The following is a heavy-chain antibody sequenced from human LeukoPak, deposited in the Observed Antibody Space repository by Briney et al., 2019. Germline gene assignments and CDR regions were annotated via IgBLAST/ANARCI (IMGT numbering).Heavy chain of an antibody. CDR2: ISPSDSDT. D-gene: IGHD5-18*01. Sequence: GESLKISCKGSGYTFTNYWIGWVRQMPGKGLEWMGSISPSDSDTKYSPSFQGQVTISADKSITTAYLQWSSLKASDSAMYYCARLIPGYSLFDYWGQGTLVTVSS. CDR3: ARLIPGYSLFDY. CDR1: GYTFTNYW. V-gene: IGHV5-51*01. J-gene: IGHJ4*02.